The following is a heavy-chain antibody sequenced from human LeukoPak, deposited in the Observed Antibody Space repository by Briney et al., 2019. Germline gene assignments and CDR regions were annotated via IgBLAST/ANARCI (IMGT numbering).Heavy chain of an antibody. CDR2: IYYSGST. CDR1: GGSISSYY. V-gene: IGHV4-59*01. J-gene: IGHJ4*02. D-gene: IGHD3-10*01. CDR3: ARDSGSLVDY. Sequence: SETLSLTCTVSGGSISSYYWSWIRQPPGKGLEWIGYIYYSGSTNYNPSLKSRVTISVGTSKNQFSLKLSSVTAADTAVYYCARDSGSLVDYWGQGTLVTVSS.